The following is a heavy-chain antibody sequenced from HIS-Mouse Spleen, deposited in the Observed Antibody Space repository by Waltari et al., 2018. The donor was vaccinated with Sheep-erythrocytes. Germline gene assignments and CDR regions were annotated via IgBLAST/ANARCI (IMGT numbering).Heavy chain of an antibody. J-gene: IGHJ4*02. CDR1: GGSISSSSYY. CDR3: ARLYYYDSSGYYFDY. CDR2: SSYSGRT. V-gene: IGHV4-39*01. D-gene: IGHD3-22*01. Sequence: QLQLQESGPGLVKPSETLSLTCTVSGGSISSSSYYWGWIRQPPGKGLEWIGSSSYSGRTYYNPSPNSRVTISVDTSKNQFSLKLSSVTAADTAVYYCARLYYYDSSGYYFDYWGQGTLVTVSS.